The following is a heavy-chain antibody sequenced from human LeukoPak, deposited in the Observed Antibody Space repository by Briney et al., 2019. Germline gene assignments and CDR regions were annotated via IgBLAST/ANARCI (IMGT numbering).Heavy chain of an antibody. V-gene: IGHV3-48*03. CDR2: ISSSGSTI. CDR1: GFTFSSYE. J-gene: IGHJ5*02. D-gene: IGHD3-10*01. CDR3: TKEGLGLGSSWSAWFDP. Sequence: GGSLRLSCAASGFTFSSYEMNWVRQAPGKGLEWVSYISSSGSTIYYADSVKGRFTISRDNAKNSLYLQVNSLRAEDTAVYYCTKEGLGLGSSWSAWFDPWGQGTLVTVSS.